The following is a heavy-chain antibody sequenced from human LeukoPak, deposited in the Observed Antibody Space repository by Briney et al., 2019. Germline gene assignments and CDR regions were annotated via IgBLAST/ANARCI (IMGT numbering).Heavy chain of an antibody. J-gene: IGHJ4*02. V-gene: IGHV4-31*03. D-gene: IGHD3-16*02. CDR1: GGSISTDGYY. CDR2: ISYGGST. Sequence: PSETLSLTCIVSGGSISTDGYYWSWLRQLPGKGLEWIGYISYGGSTSYNPSLNSRVTLSVDTSKNQFSLKLTSVTAADTAVYYCARLYVWGNYRYLDYWGQGTLVTVSS. CDR3: ARLYVWGNYRYLDY.